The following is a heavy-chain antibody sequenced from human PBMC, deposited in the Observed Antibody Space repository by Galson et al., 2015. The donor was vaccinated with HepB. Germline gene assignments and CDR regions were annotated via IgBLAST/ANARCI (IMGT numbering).Heavy chain of an antibody. Sequence: SLRLSCAASGFTFSNYAMSWVRQAPGKGLEWVSTVSDSAHSTYYAESVKGRFSISRDNSKNTLYLQMNSLRVEDTAIYYCARDRGGFDHWGQGTLVTVSS. D-gene: IGHD3-10*01. CDR2: VSDSAHST. CDR1: GFTFSNYA. CDR3: ARDRGGFDH. J-gene: IGHJ4*02. V-gene: IGHV3-23*01.